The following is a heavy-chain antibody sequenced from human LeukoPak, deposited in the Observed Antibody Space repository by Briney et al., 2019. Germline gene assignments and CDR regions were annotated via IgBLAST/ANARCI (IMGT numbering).Heavy chain of an antibody. D-gene: IGHD6-6*01. CDR3: ARVSYSSSYYFDY. CDR2: ISSSASTM. J-gene: IGHJ4*02. CDR1: GFTFRDYE. Sequence: GGSLRLSCAASGFTFRDYEMNWVRQAPGKGLEWVSYISSSASTMHYADSVKGRFTISRDNARNLLSLQMNSLRVEDTAVYYCARVSYSSSYYFDYWGQGALVTVSS. V-gene: IGHV3-48*03.